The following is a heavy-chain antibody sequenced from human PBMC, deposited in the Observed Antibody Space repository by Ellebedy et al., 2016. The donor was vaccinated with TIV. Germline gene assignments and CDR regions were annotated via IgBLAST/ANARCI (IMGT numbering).Heavy chain of an antibody. J-gene: IGHJ5*02. D-gene: IGHD3-10*01. V-gene: IGHV4-59*11. Sequence: SETLSLTXTVSGGSISSHYWSWIRQPPGKGLEWIGFIHYSGSTNYKPSLKSRVALSVDTSKNQFSLQLNSVTPEGTAVYYCARDFTTVRGVMNPFDHWGQGILVTVSS. CDR3: ARDFTTVRGVMNPFDH. CDR2: IHYSGST. CDR1: GGSISSHY.